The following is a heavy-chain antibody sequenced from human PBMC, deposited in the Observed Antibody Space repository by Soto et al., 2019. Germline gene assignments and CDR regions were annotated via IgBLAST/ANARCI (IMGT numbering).Heavy chain of an antibody. CDR2: ISAYNGNT. CDR1: GYTFTSYG. CDR3: ARDKFDHIVATDDFDY. D-gene: IGHD5-12*01. V-gene: IGHV1-18*01. J-gene: IGHJ4*02. Sequence: GASVKVSCKASGYTFTSYGISWVRQAPGQGLEWMGWISAYNGNTNYAQKLQGRVTMTTDTSTSTAYMELRSLRSDDTAVYYCARDKFDHIVATDDFDYWGRGTLVTVSS.